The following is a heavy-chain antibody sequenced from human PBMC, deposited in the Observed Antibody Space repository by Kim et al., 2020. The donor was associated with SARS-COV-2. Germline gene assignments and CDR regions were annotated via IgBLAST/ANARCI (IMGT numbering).Heavy chain of an antibody. CDR3: ARSRGDYTAYDWAAY. J-gene: IGHJ4*02. CDR2: IDPSGGTT. CDR1: GYAFSNFY. Sequence: ASVKVSCKASGYAFSNFYIQWVRQAPGQGLEWMAIIDPSGGTTSYAEKFQGRLTVTRDTSTSTDYMELSSLTSDDTAMYYCARSRGDYTAYDWAAYWRQG. V-gene: IGHV1-46*01. D-gene: IGHD5-12*01.